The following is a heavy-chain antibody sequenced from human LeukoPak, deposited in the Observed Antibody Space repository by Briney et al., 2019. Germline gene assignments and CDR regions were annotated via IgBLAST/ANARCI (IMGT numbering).Heavy chain of an antibody. D-gene: IGHD5-18*01. Sequence: GASVRVSCKASGYTFTGYYMHWVRQAPGQGLEWMGWINPNSGGTNYAQKFQGRVTMTRDTSISTAYMELSRLRSDDTAVYYCARVGYSYGYLTDYWGQGTLVTVSS. CDR1: GYTFTGYY. V-gene: IGHV1-2*02. J-gene: IGHJ4*02. CDR3: ARVGYSYGYLTDY. CDR2: INPNSGGT.